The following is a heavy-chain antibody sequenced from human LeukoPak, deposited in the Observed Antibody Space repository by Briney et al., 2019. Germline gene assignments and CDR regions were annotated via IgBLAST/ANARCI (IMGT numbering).Heavy chain of an antibody. J-gene: IGHJ5*02. CDR1: GDSISSYY. V-gene: IGHV4-38-2*02. CDR2: IYHSGST. Sequence: PSETLSLTCTVSGDSISSYYWGWIRQPPGKGLEWIGSIYHSGSTYYNPSLKSRVTISVDTSKNQFSLKLSSVTAADTAVYYCASLNTAMVTWGDNWFDPWGQGTLVTVSS. CDR3: ASLNTAMVTWGDNWFDP. D-gene: IGHD5-18*01.